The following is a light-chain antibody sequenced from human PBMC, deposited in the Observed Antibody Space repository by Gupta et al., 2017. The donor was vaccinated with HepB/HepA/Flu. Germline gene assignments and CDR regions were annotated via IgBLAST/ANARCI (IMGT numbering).Light chain of an antibody. CDR1: QSVSSY. Sequence: EIVLTQSPATLSLSPGERATLSCRASQSVSSYLAWYQQKPGQAPRLLIYDASNRATGSPARFSGSGSGTDFTRTISSLEPEEFAVYYCQQRSNWPLTFGGGTKVEIK. V-gene: IGKV3-11*01. J-gene: IGKJ4*01. CDR2: DAS. CDR3: QQRSNWPLT.